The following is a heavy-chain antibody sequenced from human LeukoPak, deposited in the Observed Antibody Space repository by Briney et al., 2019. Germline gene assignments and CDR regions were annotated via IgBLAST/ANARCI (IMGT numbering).Heavy chain of an antibody. CDR2: IYYSGST. J-gene: IGHJ3*02. CDR3: ARHTSYGIVVVITSHDAFDI. CDR1: GGSISSSSYY. V-gene: IGHV4-39*01. D-gene: IGHD3-22*01. Sequence: SETLSLTCTVSGGSISSSSYYRGWIRQPPGKGLEWIGSIYYSGSTYYNPSLKSRVTISVDTSKNQFSLKLSSVTAADTAVYYCARHTSYGIVVVITSHDAFDIWGQGTMVTVSS.